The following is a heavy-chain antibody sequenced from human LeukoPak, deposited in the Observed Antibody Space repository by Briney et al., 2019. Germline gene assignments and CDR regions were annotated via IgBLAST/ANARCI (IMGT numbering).Heavy chain of an antibody. D-gene: IGHD2-2*02. Sequence: PSETLSLTCAVYGGSFSGYYWSWIRQPPGKGLEWIGEINHSGGTNYNPSLKSRVTISVDTSKNQFSLKLSSVTAADTAVYYCARTLVVPAAIVPPYDAFDIWGQGTMVTVSS. CDR3: ARTLVVPAAIVPPYDAFDI. J-gene: IGHJ3*02. CDR2: INHSGGT. V-gene: IGHV4-34*01. CDR1: GGSFSGYY.